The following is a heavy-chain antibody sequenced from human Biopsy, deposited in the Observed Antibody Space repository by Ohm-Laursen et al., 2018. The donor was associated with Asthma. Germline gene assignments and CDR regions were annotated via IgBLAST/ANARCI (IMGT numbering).Heavy chain of an antibody. Sequence: GASVKVSCKASGGTFSSNSINWVRQAPGQGLEWMGGIIPIFGTANYAQKFQGRVTITADESTSTAYMELSSLRSEDTAVYYRARLNYYDSSGKYLDSWGQGTLVTVSS. CDR1: GGTFSSNS. J-gene: IGHJ4*02. D-gene: IGHD3-22*01. V-gene: IGHV1-69*13. CDR3: ARLNYYDSSGKYLDS. CDR2: IIPIFGTA.